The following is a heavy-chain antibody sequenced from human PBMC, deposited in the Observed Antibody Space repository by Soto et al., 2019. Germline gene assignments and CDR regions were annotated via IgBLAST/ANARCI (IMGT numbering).Heavy chain of an antibody. CDR3: ARDSVGSGYD. Sequence: QVQLQESGPGLVKPSETLSLTCAVSGGSISGYYWSWIRQPPGKRLEWIGYIYYSGYTNYNPSLKSRVTISVDRSKNQFSLELGSVTASDTAVYYCARDSVGSGYDWGQGTLVTVSS. D-gene: IGHD5-12*01. J-gene: IGHJ4*02. CDR1: GGSISGYY. V-gene: IGHV4-59*01. CDR2: IYYSGYT.